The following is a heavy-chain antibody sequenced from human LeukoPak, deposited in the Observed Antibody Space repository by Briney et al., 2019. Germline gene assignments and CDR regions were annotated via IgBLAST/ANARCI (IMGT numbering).Heavy chain of an antibody. V-gene: IGHV4-39*01. CDR1: ADSISRSSYF. D-gene: IGHD6-19*01. CDR3: AAGIEVAGAPFDY. Sequence: SSETLSLTCSVSADSISRSSYFWGWIRQPPGKGLEWIANIYYSGNTFYNPSLKSRVTISLDRSNHQFSLELRSVTAADMAVYYCAAGIEVAGAPFDYWGQGTLVTVSS. CDR2: IYYSGNT. J-gene: IGHJ4*02.